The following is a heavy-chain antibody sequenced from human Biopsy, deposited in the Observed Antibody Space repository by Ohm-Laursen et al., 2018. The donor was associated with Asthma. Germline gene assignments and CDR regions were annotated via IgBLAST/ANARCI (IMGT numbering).Heavy chain of an antibody. CDR1: GAPITSPNY. CDR3: ARHWSGNGWLDVYNYFDP. CDR2: VYHSGET. D-gene: IGHD5-24*01. Sequence: SETLSLTCTVSGAPITSPNYWAWIRQAPGERLEWVASVYHSGETFYNPSLRSRLSMSADTSRNQFSLSLNSVAAADTAVYYCARHWSGNGWLDVYNYFDPWGPGTLVTVSS. J-gene: IGHJ5*02. V-gene: IGHV4-39*01.